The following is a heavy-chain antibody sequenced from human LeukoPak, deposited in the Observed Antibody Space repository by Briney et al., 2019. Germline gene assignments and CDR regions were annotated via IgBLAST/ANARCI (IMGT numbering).Heavy chain of an antibody. V-gene: IGHV3-21*01. D-gene: IGHD2-2*02. CDR2: ISSSSSYI. CDR1: GFTFSSYS. CDR3: AGKVVPAAIQGPSDY. Sequence: GGSLRLSCAASGFTFSSYSMNWVRQAPGKGLEWVSSISSSSSYIYYADSVKGRFTISRDNAKNSLYLQMNSLRAEDTAVYYCAGKVVPAAIQGPSDYWGQGTLVTVSS. J-gene: IGHJ4*02.